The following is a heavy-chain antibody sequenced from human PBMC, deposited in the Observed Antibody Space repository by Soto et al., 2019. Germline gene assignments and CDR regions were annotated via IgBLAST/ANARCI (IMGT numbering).Heavy chain of an antibody. J-gene: IGHJ6*02. CDR3: ARDKSLPAIVVRMDGMDV. CDR1: GGSISSGGYY. Sequence: PSETLSLTCTVSGGSISSGGYYWSWIRQHPGKGLEWIGYIYYSGSTYYNPSLKSRVTISVDTSKNQFSLKLSSVTAADTAVYYCARDKSLPAIVVRMDGMDVWGQGTTVTVSS. V-gene: IGHV4-31*03. CDR2: IYYSGST. D-gene: IGHD2-15*01.